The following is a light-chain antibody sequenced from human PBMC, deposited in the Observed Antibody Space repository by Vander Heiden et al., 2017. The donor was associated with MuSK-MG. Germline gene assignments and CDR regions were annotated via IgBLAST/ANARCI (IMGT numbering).Light chain of an antibody. V-gene: IGKV3-15*01. CDR2: GAS. CDR1: QSVSSN. J-gene: IGKJ4*01. Sequence: EVVLTQSPATLSVSPGERATLSCRASQSVSSNLAWYQQKFGQPPRLLIYGASTRATGIPARFSGSGSGTEFTLTVNSLQSEDFAVYYCQQYSDWHTFGGGTKVEIK. CDR3: QQYSDWHT.